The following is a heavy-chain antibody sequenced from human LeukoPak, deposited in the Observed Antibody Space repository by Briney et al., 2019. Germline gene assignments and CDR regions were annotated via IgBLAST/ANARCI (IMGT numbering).Heavy chain of an antibody. CDR1: GFTFSSHW. Sequence: GGSLRLSCAASGFTFSSHWMTWVRQAPGKGPEWVARINKDGSEQYYVDSVKGRFTISRDNAKNSLSLQVSSLRAEDTAVYYCTRGGATSSWYWFFWGQGTLVTVSS. J-gene: IGHJ4*02. V-gene: IGHV3-7*01. CDR3: TRGGATSSWYWFF. D-gene: IGHD6-13*01. CDR2: INKDGSEQ.